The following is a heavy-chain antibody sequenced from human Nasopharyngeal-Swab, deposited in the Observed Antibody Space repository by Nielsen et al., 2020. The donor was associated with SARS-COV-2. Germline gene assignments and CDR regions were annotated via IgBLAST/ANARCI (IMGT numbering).Heavy chain of an antibody. CDR3: AKDRVIYGSGYYYMDV. CDR1: GFTFSTYS. J-gene: IGHJ6*03. CDR2: ISSSSSYI. V-gene: IGHV3-21*01. D-gene: IGHD3-10*01. Sequence: GGSLRLSCAASGFTFSTYSMNWVRQAPGKGLEWVSSISSSSSYIYYADSVKGRFTISRDNAKNSLYLQMNSLRAEDTAVFYCAKDRVIYGSGYYYMDVWGKGTTVTVSS.